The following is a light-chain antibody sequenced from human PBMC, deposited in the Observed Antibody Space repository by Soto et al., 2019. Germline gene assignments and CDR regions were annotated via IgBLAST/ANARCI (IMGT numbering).Light chain of an antibody. CDR2: DVN. J-gene: IGLJ1*01. CDR1: SSDIGGYYY. V-gene: IGLV2-8*01. Sequence: QSALTQPPSASGSPGQSVTISCTGTSSDIGGYYYVSWYQQHPGKAPKLIIYDVNKRPSGVPDRFSGSKSGNTASLTVSGLQAEDEADYYCTSDAGSRLFGTGTKLTVL. CDR3: TSDAGSRL.